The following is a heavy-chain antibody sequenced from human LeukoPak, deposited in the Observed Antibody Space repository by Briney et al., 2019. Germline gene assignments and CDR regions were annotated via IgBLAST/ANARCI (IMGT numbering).Heavy chain of an antibody. CDR1: GFPFSTYA. CDR2: IRGSGGST. D-gene: IGHD4-17*01. J-gene: IGHJ4*02. CDR3: AKDVYGDYGGLDY. Sequence: PGGSLRLSCAASGFPFSTYAMNWVRQAPGKGLEWVSSIRGSGGSTYYADSVKGRFAISRDNSKNTLYLQMNSLRAEDTAVYYCAKDVYGDYGGLDYWGQGTLVTVSS. V-gene: IGHV3-23*01.